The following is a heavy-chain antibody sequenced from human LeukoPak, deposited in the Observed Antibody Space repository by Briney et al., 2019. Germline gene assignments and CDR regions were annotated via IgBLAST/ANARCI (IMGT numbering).Heavy chain of an antibody. CDR2: ISGSGGST. V-gene: IGHV3-23*01. CDR3: AEDSCSSTSCLYHFDY. CDR1: GFTFSSYA. J-gene: IGHJ4*02. Sequence: GGSLRLSCAASGFTFSSYAMSWVRQAPGKGLEWVSAISGSGGSTYYADSVKGRFTISRDNSKNTLYLQMNRLRAEDTAVYYCAEDSCSSTSCLYHFDYCSQGSLVSVSS. D-gene: IGHD2-2*01.